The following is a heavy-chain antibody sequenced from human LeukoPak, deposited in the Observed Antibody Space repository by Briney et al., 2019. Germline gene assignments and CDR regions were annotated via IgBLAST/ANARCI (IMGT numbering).Heavy chain of an antibody. CDR1: GGSISSFY. CDR2: IYYTGST. CDR3: AREGCSSTSCSQTSFDS. D-gene: IGHD2-2*01. V-gene: IGHV4-59*01. Sequence: SETLSLTCTVSGGSISSFYWHWIRQPPGKGLEWIGNIYYTGSTNYNPSLKSRVTISVDRSKNQFSLKLTSLTAADTAVYYCAREGCSSTSCSQTSFDSWGQGTPVSVSS. J-gene: IGHJ4*02.